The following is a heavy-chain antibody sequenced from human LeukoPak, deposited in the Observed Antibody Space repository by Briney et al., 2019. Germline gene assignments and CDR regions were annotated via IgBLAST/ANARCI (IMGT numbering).Heavy chain of an antibody. J-gene: IGHJ4*02. D-gene: IGHD1-26*01. CDR2: IYSGGST. Sequence: PGGSLRLSCAASGFTVSSNYMSWVRQAPGKGLEWVSVIYSGGSTYYADSVKGRFTISRDNSRNTLYLQMNSLRVEDTAIYYCATPTGSYPGGFDNWGQGTLVTVSS. V-gene: IGHV3-53*01. CDR3: ATPTGSYPGGFDN. CDR1: GFTVSSNY.